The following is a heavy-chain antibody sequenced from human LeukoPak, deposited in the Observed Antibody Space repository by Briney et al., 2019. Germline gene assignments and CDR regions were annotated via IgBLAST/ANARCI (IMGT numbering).Heavy chain of an antibody. CDR2: INPSGGST. V-gene: IGHV1-46*01. Sequence: ASVKVSCKASGYTFTSYYMHWVRQAPGQGLEWMGIINPSGGSTSYAQKFQGRVTITRNTSISTAYMELSSLRSEDTAVYYCARINYYDSSGSYSLYYYYYMDVWGKGTTVTVSS. J-gene: IGHJ6*03. CDR3: ARINYYDSSGSYSLYYYYYMDV. CDR1: GYTFTSYY. D-gene: IGHD3-22*01.